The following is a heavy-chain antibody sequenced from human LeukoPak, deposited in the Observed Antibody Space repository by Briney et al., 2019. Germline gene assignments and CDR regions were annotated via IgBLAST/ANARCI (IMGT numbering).Heavy chain of an antibody. D-gene: IGHD5-12*01. J-gene: IGHJ4*02. Sequence: PGGSLRLSCAASGFTFSSYAMHWVRQAPGKGLEYVSAISSNGDSTYYANSVQGRFTISRDNSKNTLYLQMGSLGVEDMAVYYCARGGGYGGYGQDYWGQGTLVTVSS. CDR1: GFTFSSYA. V-gene: IGHV3-64*01. CDR2: ISSNGDST. CDR3: ARGGGYGGYGQDY.